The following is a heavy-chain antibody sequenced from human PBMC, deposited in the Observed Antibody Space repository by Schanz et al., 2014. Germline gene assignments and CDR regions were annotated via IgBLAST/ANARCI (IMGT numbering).Heavy chain of an antibody. J-gene: IGHJ4*02. CDR2: INPSGGST. Sequence: VQLEQSGAEVKKPGSSVKVSCKASGGTFSSFGINWVRQAPGQGLEWMGIINPSGGSTRYGQKFQGRVTVTSDTSTSTVYMELSGLRSEDTAVYYCAGAFDSSGYYFDYWGQGTLXTVSS. V-gene: IGHV1-46*03. CDR1: GGTFSSFG. D-gene: IGHD3-22*01. CDR3: AGAFDSSGYYFDY.